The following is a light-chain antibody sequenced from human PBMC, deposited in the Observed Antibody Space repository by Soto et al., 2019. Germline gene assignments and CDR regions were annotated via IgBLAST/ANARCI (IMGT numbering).Light chain of an antibody. V-gene: IGKV3-11*01. CDR2: DAS. CDR1: QSVSSY. J-gene: IGKJ4*01. CDR3: QQRSNWPPT. Sequence: EIVLTQSPATLSLSPGERATLSCRASQSVSSYSAWYQQKPGQVPRPLIYDASNRATGIPARFSGSGSGTDFTLTISSLEPEDFAVYYCQQRSNWPPTFGGGTKVEIK.